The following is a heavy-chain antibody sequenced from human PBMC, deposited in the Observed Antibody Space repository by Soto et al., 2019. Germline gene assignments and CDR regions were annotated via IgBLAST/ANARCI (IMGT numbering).Heavy chain of an antibody. J-gene: IGHJ4*02. V-gene: IGHV3-23*01. Sequence: EVQLLESGGNLVQPGGSLRLSCAASGFTFSSYVMSWVRQAPGKGLEWVSTISGSGASIYDADSVKGRFTISRDNSKKTVYLQMNSLRAEDTAVYYCAKDGLGSCTGGTCSGSDYWGQGTLVTVSS. CDR3: AKDGLGSCTGGTCSGSDY. D-gene: IGHD2-15*01. CDR2: ISGSGASI. CDR1: GFTFSSYV.